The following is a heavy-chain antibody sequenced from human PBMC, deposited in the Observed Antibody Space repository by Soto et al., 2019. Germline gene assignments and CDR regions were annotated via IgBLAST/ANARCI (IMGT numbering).Heavy chain of an antibody. D-gene: IGHD3-3*01. CDR2: ISYDGTNK. J-gene: IGHJ6*02. Sequence: GGSLRLSCAASGFTFSSYGMHWVRQAPGKGLEWVAVISYDGTNKYYADSVKGRFTISRDNSKNTLFLQMNSLRTEDTAVFYCAKARSIIGVVSNRDYYYGMDVWGQGTTVTVSS. CDR3: AKARSIIGVVSNRDYYYGMDV. V-gene: IGHV3-30*18. CDR1: GFTFSSYG.